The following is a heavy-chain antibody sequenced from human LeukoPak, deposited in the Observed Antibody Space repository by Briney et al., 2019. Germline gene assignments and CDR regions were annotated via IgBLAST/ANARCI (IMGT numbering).Heavy chain of an antibody. CDR3: ARQGQQLRVRGWFDP. CDR2: IYHSGNT. J-gene: IGHJ5*02. Sequence: PSETLSPTCTVSGGSFSSGGYYWTWIRQPPGKGLEWIECIYHSGNTYYNPSLKSRVTISGGRSKNQFSLKLSSVTAADTAVYYCARQGQQLRVRGWFDPWGQGTLVTVSS. D-gene: IGHD6-13*01. CDR1: GGSFSSGGYY. V-gene: IGHV4-30-2*01.